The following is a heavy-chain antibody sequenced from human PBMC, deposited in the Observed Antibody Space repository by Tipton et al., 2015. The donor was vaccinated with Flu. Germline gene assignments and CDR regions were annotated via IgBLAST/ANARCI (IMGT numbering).Heavy chain of an antibody. Sequence: LRLSCTVSGGSISSYYWSWIRQPPGKGLEWIGEINHSGSTNYNPSLKSRVTISVDTSKNQFSLKLSSVTAADTAVYYCARRGFSSFGAWGQGTLVTVSS. CDR2: INHSGST. D-gene: IGHD3-16*01. J-gene: IGHJ4*02. CDR3: ARRGFSSFGA. CDR1: GGSISSYY. V-gene: IGHV4-34*01.